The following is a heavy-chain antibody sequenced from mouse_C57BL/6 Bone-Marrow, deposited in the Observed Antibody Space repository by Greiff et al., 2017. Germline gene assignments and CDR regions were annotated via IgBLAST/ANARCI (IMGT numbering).Heavy chain of an antibody. D-gene: IGHD2-14*01. J-gene: IGHJ3*01. CDR2: IYPGDGDT. CDR1: GYAFSSYW. CDR3: ARKVRSRGLAWFAY. Sequence: VQGVESGAELAKPGASVKISCKASGYAFSSYWMNWVKQRPGKGLEWIGQIYPGDGDTNYNGKFKGKATLTADKSSSTAYMQLSSLTSEDSAVYFCARKVRSRGLAWFAYWGQGTLVTVSA. V-gene: IGHV1-80*01.